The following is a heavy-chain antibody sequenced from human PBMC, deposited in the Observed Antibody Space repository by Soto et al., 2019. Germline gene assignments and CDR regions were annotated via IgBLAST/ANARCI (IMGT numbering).Heavy chain of an antibody. D-gene: IGHD2-2*01. CDR3: ARLGGRCSNTSCPAGDAFDI. J-gene: IGHJ3*02. CDR2: ISSSSSTI. Sequence: EVQLVESGGGLVQPGGSLRLSCAASGFTFSSYSINWVRQAPGKGLEWVSYISSSSSTIYYADSVKGRFTISRDNAKNSLYLQMNSLRAEDTAVYYCARLGGRCSNTSCPAGDAFDIWGQGTMVTVSS. CDR1: GFTFSSYS. V-gene: IGHV3-48*01.